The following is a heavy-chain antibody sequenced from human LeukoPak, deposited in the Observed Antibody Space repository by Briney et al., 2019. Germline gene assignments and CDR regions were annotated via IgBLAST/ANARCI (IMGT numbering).Heavy chain of an antibody. J-gene: IGHJ3*02. D-gene: IGHD3-10*01. CDR1: GFSFSTFP. Sequence: PGGSLRLSCVASGFSFSTFPMHWVRQAPGKGLEWVALISYDGRNDYYSDSVKGRFTISRDNSMNRLYLQLSSLRPEDTAVYYCAREGCGNYGLGGAFDIWGQGTMAIVSS. V-gene: IGHV3-30*15. CDR3: AREGCGNYGLGGAFDI. CDR2: ISYDGRND.